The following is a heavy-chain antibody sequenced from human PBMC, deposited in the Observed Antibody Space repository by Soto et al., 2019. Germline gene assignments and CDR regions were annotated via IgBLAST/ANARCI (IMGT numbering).Heavy chain of an antibody. D-gene: IGHD2-15*01. V-gene: IGHV1-69*06. CDR1: GGTFSSYA. Sequence: SVKVSCKASGGTFSSYAISWVRQAPGQGLEWMGGIIPIFGTANYEQKFQGRVTITADKSTSTAYMELSSLRSEDTAVYYCARIRVTGYSANIYYYYGVDVWGQGTTVTVSS. CDR2: IIPIFGTA. J-gene: IGHJ6*02. CDR3: ARIRVTGYSANIYYYYGVDV.